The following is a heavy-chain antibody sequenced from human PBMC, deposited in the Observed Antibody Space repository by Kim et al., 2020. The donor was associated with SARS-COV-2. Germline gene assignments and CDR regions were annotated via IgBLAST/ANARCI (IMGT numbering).Heavy chain of an antibody. CDR1: GFTFSSYS. Sequence: GGSLRLSCAASGFTFSSYSMNWVRQAPGKGLEWVSSISSSSSYIYYADSVKGRFTISRDNAKNSLYLQMNSLRAEDTAVYYCARDFVAAAGGHYYYGMDVWGQGTTVTVSS. V-gene: IGHV3-21*01. CDR2: ISSSSSYI. J-gene: IGHJ6*02. CDR3: ARDFVAAAGGHYYYGMDV. D-gene: IGHD6-13*01.